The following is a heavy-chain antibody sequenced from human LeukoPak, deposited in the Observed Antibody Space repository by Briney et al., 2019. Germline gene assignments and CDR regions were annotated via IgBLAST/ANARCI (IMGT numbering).Heavy chain of an antibody. CDR3: ARVSSYGDRYYFDD. Sequence: SETLSLTCSVSGGSIISSTYYWGWIRQPPGKGLEWIGTIYYSGSTYFNPSLKSRVTISVDTSKNQFSLKLSSVTAADTAIYYCARVSSYGDRYYFDDWGQGTLVTVSS. CDR2: IYYSGST. D-gene: IGHD5-18*01. CDR1: GGSIISSTYY. J-gene: IGHJ4*02. V-gene: IGHV4-39*01.